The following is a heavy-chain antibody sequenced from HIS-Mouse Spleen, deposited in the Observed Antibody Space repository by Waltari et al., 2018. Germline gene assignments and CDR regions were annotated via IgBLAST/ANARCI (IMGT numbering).Heavy chain of an antibody. Sequence: QVQLVQSGAEVKKPGASVKVSCKASGYTFTGYYMHWVREAPGQGLEWVGWINPNSGGTNYEQKFQGRVTMTRDTSISTAYMELSRLRSDDTAVYYCARVGYSGSYYYGMDVWGQGTTVTVSS. CDR1: GYTFTGYY. CDR2: INPNSGGT. D-gene: IGHD1-26*01. CDR3: ARVGYSGSYYYGMDV. V-gene: IGHV1-2*02. J-gene: IGHJ6*02.